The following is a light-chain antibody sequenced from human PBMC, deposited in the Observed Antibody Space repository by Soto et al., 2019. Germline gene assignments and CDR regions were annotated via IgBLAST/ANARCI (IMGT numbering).Light chain of an antibody. J-gene: IGLJ2*01. CDR3: AAWDDSLDGPV. Sequence: QSVLTQPPSASGTPGQRVTISCSGSSSNIGSNTVNWYQQLPGMAPKLLIYYNNQRPSGVPDRFSASKSDTSASLAISGLQSEDEADYYCAAWDDSLDGPVFGGGTKLTVL. V-gene: IGLV1-44*01. CDR1: SSNIGSNT. CDR2: YNN.